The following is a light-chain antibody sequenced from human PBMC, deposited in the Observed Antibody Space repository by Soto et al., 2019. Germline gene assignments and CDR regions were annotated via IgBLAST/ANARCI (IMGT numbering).Light chain of an antibody. CDR2: EAS. Sequence: QSALTQPASVTGSPGQSITISCTGSGSDLGANDYVSWYQQHPGKAPQLMIYEASNRPPGVSNRFSGSTSGNTVSLTISGLQAEDEAGYYCSSYPRSGTFYVFGTGTKVTGL. CDR3: SSYPRSGTFYV. V-gene: IGLV2-14*01. J-gene: IGLJ1*01. CDR1: GSDLGANDY.